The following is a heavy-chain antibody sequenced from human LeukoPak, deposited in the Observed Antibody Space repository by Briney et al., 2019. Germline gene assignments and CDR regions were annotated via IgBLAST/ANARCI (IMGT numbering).Heavy chain of an antibody. CDR2: IREDGSDK. V-gene: IGHV3-7*01. CDR3: ARDQHYDILTGYTGWYFDL. J-gene: IGHJ2*01. Sequence: GGSLRLSCAASGFAFSSHGMSWVRQAPGGGLEWVANIREDGSDKYYGYSVEGRFTISRDNAKNTLYLQMNSLRAEDTGVYYCARDQHYDILTGYTGWYFDLWGRGTLVTVSS. CDR1: GFAFSSHG. D-gene: IGHD3-9*01.